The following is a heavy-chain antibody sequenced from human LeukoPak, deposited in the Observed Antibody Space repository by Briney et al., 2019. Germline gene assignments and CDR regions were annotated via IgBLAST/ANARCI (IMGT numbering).Heavy chain of an antibody. J-gene: IGHJ4*02. CDR2: IKSKTDGGTT. D-gene: IGHD2-2*01. V-gene: IGHV3-15*01. Sequence: GGSLRLSCAASGFTFSSYAAHWVRQAPGKGLEWVGRIKSKTDGGTTDYAAPVKGRFTISRDDSKNTLYLQMNSLKTEDTAVYYCTTDVPAAGDYWGQGTLVTVSS. CDR3: TTDVPAAGDY. CDR1: GFTFSSYA.